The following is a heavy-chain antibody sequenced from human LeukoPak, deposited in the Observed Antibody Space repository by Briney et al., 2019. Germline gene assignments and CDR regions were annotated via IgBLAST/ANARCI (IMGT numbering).Heavy chain of an antibody. CDR3: ARDAQTYYYDSSGYYQDAFDI. V-gene: IGHV4-31*03. CDR2: IYYSGST. CDR1: GGSISSGGYY. D-gene: IGHD3-22*01. Sequence: SETLSLTCTVSGGSISSGGYYWSWIRQHPGNGLEWIGYIYYSGSTYYNPSLKSRVTISVDTSKNQFSLKLSSVTAADTAVYYCARDAQTYYYDSSGYYQDAFDIWGQGTMVTVSS. J-gene: IGHJ3*02.